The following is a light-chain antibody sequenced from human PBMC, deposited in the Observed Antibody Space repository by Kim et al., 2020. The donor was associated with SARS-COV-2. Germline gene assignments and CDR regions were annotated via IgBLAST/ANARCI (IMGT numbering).Light chain of an antibody. CDR1: QNIITW. V-gene: IGKV1-5*03. CDR2: KAS. Sequence: GDRVTITCRASQNIITWMAWYQQKPGKAPKLLIYKASNLETGVPSRFSGSGSGTEFTLTISSLQPDDFAVYHCQQYKSYPRTFGQGTKVDIK. CDR3: QQYKSYPRT. J-gene: IGKJ1*01.